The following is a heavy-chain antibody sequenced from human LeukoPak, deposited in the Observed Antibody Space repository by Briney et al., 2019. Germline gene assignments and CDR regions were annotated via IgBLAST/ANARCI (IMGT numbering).Heavy chain of an antibody. CDR1: GFTFSSYS. V-gene: IGHV3-21*04. J-gene: IGHJ4*02. Sequence: PGGSLRLSCAASGFTFSSYSMNWVRQAPGKGLEWVSSISSSSSYIYYADSVKGRFTISRDNAKNTLYLQMNSLRAEDTAVYYCARRAGAYSHPYDYWGQGTLVTVSS. D-gene: IGHD4/OR15-4a*01. CDR2: ISSSSSYI. CDR3: ARRAGAYSHPYDY.